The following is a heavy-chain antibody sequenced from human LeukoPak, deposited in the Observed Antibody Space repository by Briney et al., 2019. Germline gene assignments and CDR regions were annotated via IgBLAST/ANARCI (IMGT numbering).Heavy chain of an antibody. CDR1: GFGFGAYA. V-gene: IGHV3-23*03. CDR2: IYNVAATT. CDR3: AKGKGGTSFNYSFDY. D-gene: IGHD2/OR15-2a*01. Sequence: PGGSLRLSCAASGFGFGAYAMIWVRQAPGKGLEWVSLIYNVAATTYYADSVRGRFTVSRDNSKNTLYLEMNSLRPEDTAVYYCAKGKGGTSFNYSFDYWGQGTPVSVSS. J-gene: IGHJ4*02.